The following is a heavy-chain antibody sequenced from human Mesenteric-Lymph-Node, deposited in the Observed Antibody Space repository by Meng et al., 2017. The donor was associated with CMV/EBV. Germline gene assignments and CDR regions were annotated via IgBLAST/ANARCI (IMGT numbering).Heavy chain of an antibody. CDR2: VYYSGIT. CDR3: GRLRRSALDS. V-gene: IGHV4-39*01. CDR1: GGSMTSSSYY. J-gene: IGHJ4*02. Sequence: LTCAVFGGSMTSSSYYWGWVRQPPGKGLEWIGTVYYSGITYYNPSLKSRVTISADTSKNQFSLRLSSVTAPDTAIYYCGRLRRSALDSWGQGTLVTVSS. D-gene: IGHD2-15*01.